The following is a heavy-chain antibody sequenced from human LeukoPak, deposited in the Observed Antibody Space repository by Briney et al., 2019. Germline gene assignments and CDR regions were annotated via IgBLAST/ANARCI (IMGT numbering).Heavy chain of an antibody. CDR1: GFTFSSYW. D-gene: IGHD3-16*01. J-gene: IGHJ6*02. Sequence: GGSLRLSCAASGFTFSSYWMNWARQAPGKGLEWVASINHNGNVNYYVDSVEGRFTISRDNAKNSLYLQMSNLRAEDTAVYFCARGGGLDVWGQGATVTVSS. CDR2: INHNGNVN. V-gene: IGHV3-7*03. CDR3: ARGGGLDV.